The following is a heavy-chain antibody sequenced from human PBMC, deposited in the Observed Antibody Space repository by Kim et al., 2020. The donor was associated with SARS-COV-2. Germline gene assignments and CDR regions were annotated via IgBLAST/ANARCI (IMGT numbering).Heavy chain of an antibody. Sequence: ASVKVSCKASGGAFSSYIFNWMRQAPGQGLEWMGGIIPIFDTANYAQKFQGRVTITADESTSTAYRELSGLRSEDTAVYYSATENYYDTYSSHRIYGLHLWGQGTTVTVSS. CDR2: IIPIFDTA. V-gene: IGHV1-69*13. CDR3: ATENYYDTYSSHRIYGLHL. CDR1: GGAFSSYI. D-gene: IGHD3-22*01. J-gene: IGHJ6*02.